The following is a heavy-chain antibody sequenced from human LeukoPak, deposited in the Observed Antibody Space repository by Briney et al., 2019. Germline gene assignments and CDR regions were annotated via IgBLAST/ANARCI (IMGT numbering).Heavy chain of an antibody. D-gene: IGHD3-22*01. V-gene: IGHV3-43*01. J-gene: IGHJ5*02. CDR2: INWDGGST. CDR3: ARKLYYYDSGGSAGYAGWFDP. CDR1: GFTFDDYS. Sequence: SGGSLRLSCAASGFTFDDYSMHWVRQGPGKGLEWVSLINWDGGSTNYADSVKGRFTISRDNAKNSLYLQMNSLRAEDTAVYYCARKLYYYDSGGSAGYAGWFDPWGQGTLVTVSS.